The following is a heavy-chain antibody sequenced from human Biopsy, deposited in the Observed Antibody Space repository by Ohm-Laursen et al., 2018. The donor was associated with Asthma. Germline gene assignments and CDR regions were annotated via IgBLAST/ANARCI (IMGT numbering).Heavy chain of an antibody. CDR2: ISYDGSSI. CDR3: AREGVAGTHIED. D-gene: IGHD6-19*01. J-gene: IGHJ4*02. Sequence: SLRLSCAASRFTYEMHWVRQAPGKGLEWVAVISYDGSSIYYADSVKGRFTIPRDNSKNTLSLQMNSPTAEDTAVYYCAREGVAGTHIEDWGQGTLVTVSS. V-gene: IGHV3-30-3*01. CDR1: RFTYE.